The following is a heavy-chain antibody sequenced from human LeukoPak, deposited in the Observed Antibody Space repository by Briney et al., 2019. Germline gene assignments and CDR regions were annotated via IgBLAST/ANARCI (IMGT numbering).Heavy chain of an antibody. V-gene: IGHV4-34*01. J-gene: IGHJ4*02. CDR2: INHSGST. D-gene: IGHD3-3*01. CDR1: GGSFSAHY. CDR3: ARGLGIFGVVYFDY. Sequence: KPSETLSLTCAVYGGSFSAHYWSWIRQPPGKGLEWIGEINHSGSTNYNPSLKSRVTISVDTSKNQFSLKLFSVTAADTAVYYCARGLGIFGVVYFDYWGQGTLVTVSS.